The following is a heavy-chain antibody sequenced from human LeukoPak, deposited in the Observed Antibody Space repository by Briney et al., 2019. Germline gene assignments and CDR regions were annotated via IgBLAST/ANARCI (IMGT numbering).Heavy chain of an antibody. J-gene: IGHJ5*02. CDR2: IYYSGST. V-gene: IGHV4-39*07. CDR3: ARGASGVIAVAGRVNWFDP. Sequence: SETLSLTCTVSGDSISSSYYWGWIRQPPGKGLEWIGSIYYSGSTNYNPSLKSRVTISVDTSKNQFSLKLSSVTAADTAVYYCARGASGVIAVAGRVNWFDPWGQGTLVTVSS. D-gene: IGHD6-19*01. CDR1: GDSISSSYY.